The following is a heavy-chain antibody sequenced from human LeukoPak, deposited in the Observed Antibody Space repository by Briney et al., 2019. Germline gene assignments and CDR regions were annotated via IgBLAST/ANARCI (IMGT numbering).Heavy chain of an antibody. Sequence: GGSLRLSCAASGFTVSDSYMTWVRQAPGKGLEWVAVISYDGSNEYYADSVKGRFTISRDNSKNTLYLQMNSLSVEDTAVYYCARVGYYASGPFSYFDYWGQGTLVTVSS. D-gene: IGHD3-10*01. V-gene: IGHV3-30-3*01. J-gene: IGHJ4*02. CDR2: ISYDGSNE. CDR3: ARVGYYASGPFSYFDY. CDR1: GFTVSDSY.